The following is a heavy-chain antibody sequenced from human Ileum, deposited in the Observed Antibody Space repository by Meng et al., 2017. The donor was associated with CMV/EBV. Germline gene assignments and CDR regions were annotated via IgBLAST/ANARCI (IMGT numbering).Heavy chain of an antibody. V-gene: IGHV4-34*01. Sequence: VLPQLWGAGLLKPSETLSRTCDVYDASFSDFYWSWTRHLPGKGLEWIGEIHPSGSTHYNPSLESRVSISVHMSNNQFSLKVSSVTAADTAVYYCARGQDNHKGGVHWGQGTLVTVSS. CDR2: IHPSGST. CDR3: ARGQDNHKGGVH. J-gene: IGHJ4*02. CDR1: DASFSDFY. D-gene: IGHD1-14*01.